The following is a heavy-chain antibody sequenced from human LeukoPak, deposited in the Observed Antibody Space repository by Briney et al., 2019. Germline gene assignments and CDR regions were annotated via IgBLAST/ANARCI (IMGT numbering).Heavy chain of an antibody. CDR3: ARSNGGWGSFYYYYYMDV. D-gene: IGHD2-8*01. J-gene: IGHJ6*03. Sequence: GGSLRLSCAASGFTFSSYWMSWVRQAPGKGLEWVANIKQDGSEKYYVDSAKGRFTISRDNAKNSLYLQMNSLRAEDTAVYYCARSNGGWGSFYYYYYMDVWGKGTTVTVSS. V-gene: IGHV3-7*01. CDR2: IKQDGSEK. CDR1: GFTFSSYW.